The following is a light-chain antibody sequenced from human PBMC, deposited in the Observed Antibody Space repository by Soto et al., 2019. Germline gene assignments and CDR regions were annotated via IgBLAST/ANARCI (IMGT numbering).Light chain of an antibody. V-gene: IGLV2-14*01. CDR3: SSYTRSRTPGV. Sequence: QSVLTQPASVSGSPGQSITISCTGTSSDVGGYNYVSWYQQHPGKAPKLMIYEVSNRPSGVSNRFSGSKSGNTASLTISGLQAEDVADYYCSSYTRSRTPGVFVGGTKLTVL. CDR2: EVS. J-gene: IGLJ3*02. CDR1: SSDVGGYNY.